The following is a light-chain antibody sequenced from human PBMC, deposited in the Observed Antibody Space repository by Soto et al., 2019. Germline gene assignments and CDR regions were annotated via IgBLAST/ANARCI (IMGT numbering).Light chain of an antibody. CDR2: AAS. CDR1: QGINSY. J-gene: IGKJ1*01. Sequence: AIRMTQSPSSFSASTGDGVTITCRASQGINSYLAWYQQKPGKAPKLLIYAASTLQSGVPSRFSGSGSGTDFTLTISCLQSEYFATYYCQQYDSYPRTFGQGTKVEIK. CDR3: QQYDSYPRT. V-gene: IGKV1-8*01.